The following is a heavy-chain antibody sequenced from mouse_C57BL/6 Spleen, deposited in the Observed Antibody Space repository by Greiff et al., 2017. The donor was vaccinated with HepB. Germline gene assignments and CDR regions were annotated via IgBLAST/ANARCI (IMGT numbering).Heavy chain of an antibody. CDR2: ISSGGDYI. V-gene: IGHV5-9-1*02. CDR3: TRDNYSNYEDGYYYAMDY. CDR1: GFTFSSYA. D-gene: IGHD2-5*01. J-gene: IGHJ4*01. Sequence: EVMLVESGEGLVKPGGSLKLSCAASGFTFSSYAMSWVRQTPEKRLEWVAYISSGGDYIYYADTVKGRFTISRDNARNTLYLQMSSLKSEDTAMYYCTRDNYSNYEDGYYYAMDYWGQGTSVTVSS.